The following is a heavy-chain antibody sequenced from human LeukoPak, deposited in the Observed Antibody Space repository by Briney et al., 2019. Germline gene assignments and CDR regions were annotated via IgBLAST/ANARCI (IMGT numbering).Heavy chain of an antibody. D-gene: IGHD6-19*01. Sequence: ASVKVSCKASGYTFTSYGISWVRQAPGQGLEWMGWISAYNGNTNYAQKLQGRVTMTTDTSTSTAYMELRSLRPDDTAVYYCARDPYSSGWYGPLDYWGQGTLVTVSS. J-gene: IGHJ4*02. CDR3: ARDPYSSGWYGPLDY. CDR1: GYTFTSYG. CDR2: ISAYNGNT. V-gene: IGHV1-18*01.